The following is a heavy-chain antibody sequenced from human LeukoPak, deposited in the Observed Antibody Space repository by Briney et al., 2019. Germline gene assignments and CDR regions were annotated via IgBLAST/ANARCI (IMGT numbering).Heavy chain of an antibody. D-gene: IGHD2-2*02. CDR2: IWYDGSNK. J-gene: IGHJ5*02. Sequence: GGSLRLSCAASGFTFSNYGMHWVRQAPGKGLEWVAVIWYDGSNKYYGDSVKGRFTISRDNSKNTLYLQMNSLRAEDTAVYYCARAVVPAAIRNSGWFDPWGLGTLVTVSS. CDR1: GFTFSNYG. CDR3: ARAVVPAAIRNSGWFDP. V-gene: IGHV3-33*01.